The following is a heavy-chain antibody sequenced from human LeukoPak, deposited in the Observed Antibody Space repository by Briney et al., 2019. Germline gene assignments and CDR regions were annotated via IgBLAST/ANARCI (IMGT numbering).Heavy chain of an antibody. CDR1: GGSFSGNY. J-gene: IGHJ4*02. D-gene: IGHD4-17*01. CDR3: ARGSTTVPHYFDY. CDR2: INHSGST. Sequence: SETLSLTCAVFGGSFSGNYWSYIRQPPGKGLEWIGEINHSGSTNYNPSPKSRVTISVDTSKNQFSLMLTSVTAADTAVYYCARGSTTVPHYFDYWGQGTLVTVSS. V-gene: IGHV4-34*01.